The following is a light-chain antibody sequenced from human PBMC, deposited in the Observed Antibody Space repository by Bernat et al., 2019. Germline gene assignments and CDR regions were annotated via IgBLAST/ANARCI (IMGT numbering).Light chain of an antibody. CDR2: ETS. V-gene: IGKV3-20*01. CDR3: QQYSSSPRT. Sequence: DIVLTQSPGTLSLSPGERATLSCRASQTITGNSLAWYQQKSGQPPRRLVYETSTRAAGIPDRFSGSGAGTDFTLTISRLEPDDFAIYFCQQYSSSPRTFGQGTKVEVK. J-gene: IGKJ1*01. CDR1: QTITGNS.